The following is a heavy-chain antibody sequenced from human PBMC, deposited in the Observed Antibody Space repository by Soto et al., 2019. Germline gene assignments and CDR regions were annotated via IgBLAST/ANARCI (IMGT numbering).Heavy chain of an antibody. D-gene: IGHD3-3*01. Sequence: PSETLSLTCTVSGGSISSSSYYWGWIRQPPGKGLEWIGSIYYSGSTYYNPSLKSRVTISVDTSKNQFSLKLSSVTAADTAVYYCARQKLQFLGYYYYMAVWGKGTTVTVSS. V-gene: IGHV4-39*01. J-gene: IGHJ6*03. CDR1: GGSISSSSYY. CDR3: ARQKLQFLGYYYYMAV. CDR2: IYYSGST.